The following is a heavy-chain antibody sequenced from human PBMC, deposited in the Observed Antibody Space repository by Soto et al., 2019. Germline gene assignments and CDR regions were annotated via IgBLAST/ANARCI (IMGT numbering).Heavy chain of an antibody. J-gene: IGHJ6*02. Sequence: SETLSLTCAVYGGSFSGYYWSWIRQPPGKGLEWIGEINHSGSTNYNPSLKRRVTISVDTSKKQFSLKLSSVTAADTAVYYCARGLITMVRGVIIFNYYYGMDVWGQGTTVTVSS. CDR1: GGSFSGYY. D-gene: IGHD3-10*01. CDR3: ARGLITMVRGVIIFNYYYGMDV. CDR2: INHSGST. V-gene: IGHV4-34*01.